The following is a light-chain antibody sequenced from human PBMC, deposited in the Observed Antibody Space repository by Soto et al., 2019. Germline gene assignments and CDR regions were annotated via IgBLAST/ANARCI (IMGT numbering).Light chain of an antibody. J-gene: IGKJ1*01. V-gene: IGKV3-20*01. CDR2: ATS. Sequence: EVVLTLSAGTVSLSTRERAGLSCMASQSVSRTYLAWYQQKPVQAPRLLIYATSSRATGIPDRFSGSGSGTDFTLTISRLEPEDFAVYYCQQYGRSGTFGQGTKVDIK. CDR1: QSVSRTY. CDR3: QQYGRSGT.